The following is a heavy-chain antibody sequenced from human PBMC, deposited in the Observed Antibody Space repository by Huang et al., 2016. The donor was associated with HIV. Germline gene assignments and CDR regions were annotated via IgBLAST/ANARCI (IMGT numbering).Heavy chain of an antibody. Sequence: QVQLQQWGAGLLKPSETLSLTCAVYGGSFSGYYWSWIRQSPGKGLEWIGEINHSVSTNYNPSLKSRLTISGDTSKNQFSLKLSSVTAADTAVYYCARERMMSWLDDHDAFDIWGQGTMVTVSS. V-gene: IGHV4-34*01. CDR3: ARERMMSWLDDHDAFDI. CDR1: GGSFSGYY. D-gene: IGHD1-1*01. CDR2: INHSVST. J-gene: IGHJ3*02.